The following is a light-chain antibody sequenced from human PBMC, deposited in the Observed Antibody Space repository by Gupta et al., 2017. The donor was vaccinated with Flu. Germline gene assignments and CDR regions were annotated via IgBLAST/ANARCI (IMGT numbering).Light chain of an antibody. J-gene: IGLJ3*02. CDR1: SHNSGKNY. CDR2: ENN. CDR3: GTWDSSLSAPCV. Sequence: QSVLTQPPSVSAAPGQKVTIACPGSSHNSGKNYVPWYQQLPGTAPKLLIYENNKRPSGITDRFSGSKSGTSATLGITGLQTGDEADYYCGTWDSSLSAPCVFGGGTKLTVL. V-gene: IGLV1-51*02.